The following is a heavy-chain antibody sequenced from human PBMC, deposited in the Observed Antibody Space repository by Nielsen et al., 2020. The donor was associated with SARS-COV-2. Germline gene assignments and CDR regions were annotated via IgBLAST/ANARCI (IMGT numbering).Heavy chain of an antibody. D-gene: IGHD2-2*02. CDR3: ARHDIVVVPAAIIGGAFDY. V-gene: IGHV4-59*08. J-gene: IGHJ4*02. Sequence: WIRQPPGKGLEWIGYISYSGSTNYNLSLKSRVTISVDTSKNQFSLKLSSVTAADTAVYYCARHDIVVVPAAIIGGAFDYWGQGTLVTVSS. CDR2: ISYSGST.